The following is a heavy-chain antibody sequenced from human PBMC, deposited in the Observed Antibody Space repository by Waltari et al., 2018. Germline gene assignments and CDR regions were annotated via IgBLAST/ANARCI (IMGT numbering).Heavy chain of an antibody. CDR3: VPQCGADCYRNFDS. CDR1: GFVFSGLW. Sequence: ELQRVVLGGDLVELGGSLGLACVASGFVFSGLWMSWVRQEPGKWLDWVANIKEDGSPKQYVDSVRVRFTISRDNAENSLYLQMNSLRAEDTAVYYCVPQCGADCYRNFDSWGQGTLVTVSS. V-gene: IGHV3-7*01. D-gene: IGHD2-21*02. J-gene: IGHJ4*02. CDR2: IKEDGSPK.